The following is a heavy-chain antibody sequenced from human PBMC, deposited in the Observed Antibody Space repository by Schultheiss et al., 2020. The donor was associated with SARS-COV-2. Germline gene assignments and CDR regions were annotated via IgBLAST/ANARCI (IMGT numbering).Heavy chain of an antibody. Sequence: GGSLRLSCAASGFTVSSNYMSWVRQAPGKGLEWVSVIYSGGSTYYADSVKGRFTISRDNAKNSLYLQMNSLRAEDTAVYYCARDRLVTRQNYYYGMDVWGQGTTVTVSS. CDR1: GFTVSSNY. CDR2: IYSGGST. J-gene: IGHJ6*02. D-gene: IGHD6-19*01. V-gene: IGHV3-53*01. CDR3: ARDRLVTRQNYYYGMDV.